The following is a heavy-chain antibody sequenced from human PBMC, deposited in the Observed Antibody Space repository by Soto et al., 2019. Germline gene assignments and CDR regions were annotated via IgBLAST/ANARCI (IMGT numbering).Heavy chain of an antibody. D-gene: IGHD1-7*01. CDR1: GGTFSSYA. CDR3: ARAGPHITGTTGWFDP. J-gene: IGHJ5*02. V-gene: IGHV1-69*01. Sequence: QVQLVQSGAEVKKPGSSVKVSCKASGGTFSSYAISWVRQAPGQGLEWMGGIIPIFGTANYAQKFQGRVTITADAYTSTAYMELSSLRSEDTAVYYCARAGPHITGTTGWFDPWGQGTLVTVSS. CDR2: IIPIFGTA.